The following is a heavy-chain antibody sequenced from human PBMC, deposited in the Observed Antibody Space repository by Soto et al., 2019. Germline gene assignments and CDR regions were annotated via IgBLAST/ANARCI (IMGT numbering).Heavy chain of an antibody. CDR1: GFTFTNYA. J-gene: IGHJ4*02. CDR3: ARSYYYDSSGHYSGPGYYFDY. D-gene: IGHD3-22*01. CDR2: ISYDGSNN. Sequence: QVQLVESGGGVVQPGKSLRLSCAASGFTFTNYAMHWVRQAPGKGLEWVAGISYDGSNNYYADSVKGRFTISRANSNNTMYLHMNSLRADDTAAYYCARSYYYDSSGHYSGPGYYFDYWGQGTLVTVSS. V-gene: IGHV3-30-3*01.